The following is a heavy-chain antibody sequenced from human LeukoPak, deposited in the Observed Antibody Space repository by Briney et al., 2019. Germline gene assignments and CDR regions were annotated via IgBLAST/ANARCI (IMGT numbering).Heavy chain of an antibody. V-gene: IGHV3-23*01. CDR1: GFTFNNFV. J-gene: IGHJ4*02. CDR3: AKGGHYYDSFYYFDY. Sequence: GGSLRLSCAASGFTFNNFVMTWVRQDPGKGLEWVSGISGSGRSIYYTGSVKGRFTISRDNSKNTLYLQMTSLRAEDTAVYYCAKGGHYYDSFYYFDYWGQGTLVTVSS. CDR2: ISGSGRSI. D-gene: IGHD3-22*01.